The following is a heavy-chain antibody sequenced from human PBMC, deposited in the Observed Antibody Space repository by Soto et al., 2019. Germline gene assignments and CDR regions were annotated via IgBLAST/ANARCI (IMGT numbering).Heavy chain of an antibody. V-gene: IGHV1-18*01. CDR1: GYTFTSYG. D-gene: IGHD4-17*01. Sequence: ASVKVSCKASGYTFTSYGISWVRQAPGQGLEWMGWISAYNGNTNYAQKLQGRVTMTTDTSTSTAYMELRSLRSDDTAVYYCAREWDDYGDFLQYYYYSYGMDVCGQGAAVTVSS. CDR3: AREWDDYGDFLQYYYYSYGMDV. J-gene: IGHJ6*02. CDR2: ISAYNGNT.